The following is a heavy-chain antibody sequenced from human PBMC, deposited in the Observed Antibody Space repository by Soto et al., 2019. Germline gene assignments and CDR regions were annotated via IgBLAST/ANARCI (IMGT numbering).Heavy chain of an antibody. CDR3: ARGDYWGTGPAGYSYYYLDI. J-gene: IGHJ6*03. CDR1: GYTFTSYF. Sequence: ASVKVSCKASGYTFTSYFMHWVRQAPGQGLEWMGIINPSGGSTTYAQKFQGRVTMTRDTSTSTVYMEMSSLRSEDTAVYYCARGDYWGTGPAGYSYYYLDIWGKGTTVTVSS. V-gene: IGHV1-46*03. CDR2: INPSGGST. D-gene: IGHD3-16*01.